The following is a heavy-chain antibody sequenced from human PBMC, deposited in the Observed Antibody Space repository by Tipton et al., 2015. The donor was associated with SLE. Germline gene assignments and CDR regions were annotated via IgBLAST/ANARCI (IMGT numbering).Heavy chain of an antibody. Sequence: TLSLTCGVTGDSISGSYWNWIRQSPGKGLEWIGYVYDTERPIYNPSLQSRVTISSDMSKSQLSLRLTSVTVADTGVYYCARATDTAMAAGWFASWGQGTLVTVSS. CDR1: GDSISGSY. CDR3: ARATDTAMAAGWFAS. J-gene: IGHJ5*01. CDR2: VYDTERP. V-gene: IGHV4-59*01. D-gene: IGHD5-18*01.